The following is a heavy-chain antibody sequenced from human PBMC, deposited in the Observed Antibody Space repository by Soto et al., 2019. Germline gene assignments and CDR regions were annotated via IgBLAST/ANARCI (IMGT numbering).Heavy chain of an antibody. Sequence: PSETLSLTCTVSGGSISSYFWSWIRQPPGKGLEWIGYIYYTGSTNYNPSLKSRVTISVDTSKNQFSLQLSSVTAADMAVYYCANLNWYFDLWGRGTLVTVSS. V-gene: IGHV4-59*01. CDR1: GGSISSYF. J-gene: IGHJ2*01. CDR3: ANLNWYFDL. CDR2: IYYTGST.